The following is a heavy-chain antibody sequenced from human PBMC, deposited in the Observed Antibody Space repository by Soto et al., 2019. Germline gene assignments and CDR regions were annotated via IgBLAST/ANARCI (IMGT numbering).Heavy chain of an antibody. Sequence: SSETLSLTCTVSGGSISSSSYYWGWIRQPPGKGLEWIGSIYYSGRTYYNPSLKSRVTISVDTSKNQFSLKLSSVTAADTAVYYCARQDRWLEDYWGQGTLVTVSS. CDR1: GGSISSSSYY. V-gene: IGHV4-39*01. CDR3: ARQDRWLEDY. D-gene: IGHD3-22*01. J-gene: IGHJ4*02. CDR2: IYYSGRT.